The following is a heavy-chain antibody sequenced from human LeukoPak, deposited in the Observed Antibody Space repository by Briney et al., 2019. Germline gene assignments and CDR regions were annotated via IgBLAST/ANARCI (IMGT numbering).Heavy chain of an antibody. CDR1: GYTFTSYY. Sequence: ASVKVSCKASGYTFTSYYMHWVRQAPGQGLEWMGIINPSGGSTSYAQKFQGRVTMTRDTSTSTVFMELSSLRSEDTAVYYCARILAAAGPFDYWGQGTLVTVSS. CDR2: INPSGGST. V-gene: IGHV1-46*01. CDR3: ARILAAAGPFDY. J-gene: IGHJ4*02. D-gene: IGHD6-13*01.